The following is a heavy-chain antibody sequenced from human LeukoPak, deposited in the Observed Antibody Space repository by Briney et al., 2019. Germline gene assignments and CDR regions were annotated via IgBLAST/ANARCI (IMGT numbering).Heavy chain of an antibody. CDR1: GFTFSTFA. CDR3: AKSYDISRFYPY. CDR2: ISGGGGST. V-gene: IGHV3-23*01. D-gene: IGHD3-22*01. Sequence: GGSLRLSCAASGFTFSTFAMSWVRRTPGKGLEWVSVISGGGGSTDYADSVKGRFTVSRDNSKNTLYLQMDSLTVEDTAVYYCAKSYDISRFYPYWGQGTLVTVSS. J-gene: IGHJ4*02.